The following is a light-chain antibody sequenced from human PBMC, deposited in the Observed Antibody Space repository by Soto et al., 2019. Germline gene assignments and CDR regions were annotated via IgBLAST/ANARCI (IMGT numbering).Light chain of an antibody. CDR3: HQYNNWRS. J-gene: IGKJ5*01. CDR1: QSVSSSY. Sequence: ENVLSQSPGTLSLSQGERATLSCRASQSVSSSYLAWYQQKPGQAPRLLIYGASSRATGIPDRFSGSGSGTDFTLTISRLEPEDFAIYYCHQYNNWRSFGQGRRPAI. V-gene: IGKV3-20*01. CDR2: GAS.